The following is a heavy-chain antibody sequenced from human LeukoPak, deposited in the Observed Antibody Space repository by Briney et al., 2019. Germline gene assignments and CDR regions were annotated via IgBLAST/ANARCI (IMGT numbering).Heavy chain of an antibody. D-gene: IGHD4-23*01. J-gene: IGHJ4*02. Sequence: SVKVSCKASGGTFSSYAISWVRQAPGQGLEWMGGIIPIFGTANYAQKFQGRVTITADESTSTAYMELSSLRSEDTAVYYCARGGYGGNSLSFDYWGQGTLVTVSS. CDR1: GGTFSSYA. CDR3: ARGGYGGNSLSFDY. CDR2: IIPIFGTA. V-gene: IGHV1-69*13.